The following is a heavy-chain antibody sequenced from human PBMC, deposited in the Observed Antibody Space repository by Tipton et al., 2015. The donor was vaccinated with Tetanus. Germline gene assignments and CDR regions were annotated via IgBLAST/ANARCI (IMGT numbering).Heavy chain of an antibody. J-gene: IGHJ2*01. Sequence: SLRLSCTASGLTFSNYAMSWVRQAPGKGLDWVSHISHSGGSTYYADSVKGRFTISRDDSKNTLHLQMNSLRAEDTAVYYCAKEGAESWRGGLWCFDLWGRGPLVTVSS. V-gene: IGHV3-23*01. CDR2: ISHSGGST. CDR1: GLTFSNYA. CDR3: AKEGAESWRGGLWCFDL. D-gene: IGHD1-26*01.